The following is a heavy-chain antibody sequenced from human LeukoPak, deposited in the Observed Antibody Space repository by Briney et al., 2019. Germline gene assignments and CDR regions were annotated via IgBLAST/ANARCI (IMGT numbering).Heavy chain of an antibody. CDR2: SNPKNGGS. V-gene: IGHV1-2*02. Sequence: GASVKVSCKASGYTFTGHYIHWVRQAPGQGLEWVGWSNPKNGGSNYAQKFQGRVTMTRDRSISTAYMELSSLRSEDTAVYYCARVIRIFRRQWQNYYYYYMDVWGKGTTVTVSS. J-gene: IGHJ6*03. D-gene: IGHD3-3*01. CDR3: ARVIRIFRRQWQNYYYYYMDV. CDR1: GYTFTGHY.